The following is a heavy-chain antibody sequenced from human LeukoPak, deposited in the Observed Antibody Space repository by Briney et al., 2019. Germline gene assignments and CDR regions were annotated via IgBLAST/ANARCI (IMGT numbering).Heavy chain of an antibody. CDR1: GGSISSSSYY. CDR3: ARGSDFWSGYFCLFDY. J-gene: IGHJ4*02. Sequence: PSETLSLTCTVSGGSISSSSYYWGWIRQPPGKGLEWIGSIYHSGSTYYNPSLKSRVTISVDTSKNQFSLKLSSVTAADTAVYYCARGSDFWSGYFCLFDYWGQGTLVTVSS. V-gene: IGHV4-39*07. CDR2: IYHSGST. D-gene: IGHD3-3*01.